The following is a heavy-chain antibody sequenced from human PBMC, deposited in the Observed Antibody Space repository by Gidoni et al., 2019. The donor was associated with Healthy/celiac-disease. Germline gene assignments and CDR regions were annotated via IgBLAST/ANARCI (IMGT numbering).Heavy chain of an antibody. CDR2: IYYSGSN. V-gene: IGHV4-39*01. CDR1: GGSISSSSYY. CDR3: ARHISTSPKDAFDI. Sequence: QLQLQESGPGLVKPSETLSLTCTVSGGSISSSSYYWGWIRQPPGKGLEWIGSIYYSGSNYYNPSLNSRVTISVDTSKNQFSLKLSSVTAADTAVYYCARHISTSPKDAFDIWGQGTMVTVSS. J-gene: IGHJ3*02. D-gene: IGHD3-3*02.